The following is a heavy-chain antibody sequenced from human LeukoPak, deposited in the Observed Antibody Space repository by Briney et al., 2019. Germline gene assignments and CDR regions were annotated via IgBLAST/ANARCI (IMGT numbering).Heavy chain of an antibody. CDR3: ATVQSYYDILTGYDRDAFDI. J-gene: IGHJ3*02. CDR2: ISSSSSYI. CDR1: GFTFSSYS. V-gene: IGHV3-21*01. D-gene: IGHD3-9*01. Sequence: PGGSLRLSCAASGFTFSSYSMNWVRQAPGKGLEWVSSISSSSSYIYYADSVKGRFTISRDNAKNSLYLQMNSLRAEDTAVYYCATVQSYYDILTGYDRDAFDIWGQGTMVTVSS.